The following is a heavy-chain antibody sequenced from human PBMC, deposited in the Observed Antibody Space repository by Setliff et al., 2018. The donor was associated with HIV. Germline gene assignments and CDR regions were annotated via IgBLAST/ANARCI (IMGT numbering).Heavy chain of an antibody. CDR2: IFASGNT. D-gene: IGHD3-22*01. J-gene: IGHJ4*02. V-gene: IGHV4-61*02. CDR1: GGSISSDNYY. Sequence: SETLSLTCTVSGGSISSDNYYWSWVRQPAGRGLEWIGRIFASGNTNYNPSLKSRVTMSVDTSKNQFSLNLNSVTAADTAVYYCARDRTEFVDGGYYPYYFDSWGQGTLVTVSS. CDR3: ARDRTEFVDGGYYPYYFDS.